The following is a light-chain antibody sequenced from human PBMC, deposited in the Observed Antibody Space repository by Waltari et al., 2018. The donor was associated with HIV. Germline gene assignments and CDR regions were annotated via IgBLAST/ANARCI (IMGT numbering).Light chain of an antibody. CDR2: DDT. CDR1: NIGRKS. J-gene: IGLJ3*02. Sequence: SYVLTQPPSVSVAPGQTARITSGGDNIGRKSVHWYQQKPGQAPVLVAYDDTDRPSGIPERFSGSNSVNMASLTISGVEAGDEADYYCQVWDNTSDHVVFGGGTKLTVL. CDR3: QVWDNTSDHVV. V-gene: IGLV3-21*02.